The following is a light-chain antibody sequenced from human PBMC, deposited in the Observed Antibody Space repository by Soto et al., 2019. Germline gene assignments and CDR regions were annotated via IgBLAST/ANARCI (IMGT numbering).Light chain of an antibody. CDR3: SSYTSRSTLYV. V-gene: IGLV2-14*01. CDR2: EVS. CDR1: SSDVGGYNY. J-gene: IGLJ1*01. Sequence: QSALTQPPSASGSPGQSVTISCTGTSSDVGGYNYVSWYQQHPGKAPKLMIYEVSNRPSGVSNRFSGSKSGNTASLTISGLQADDEADYYCSSYTSRSTLYVFGTGTKVTVL.